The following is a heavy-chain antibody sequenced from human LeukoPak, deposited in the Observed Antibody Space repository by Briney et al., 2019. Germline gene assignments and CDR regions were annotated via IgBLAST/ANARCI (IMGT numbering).Heavy chain of an antibody. Sequence: GGSLRLSCAASGFTFSNYAMSWVRQAPGKGLEWVSVIGHSGETTYYADSVKGRFTISRDNSKKTLYLQMNSLTAEDTAMYYCAKDLESAVTIGLDYWGQGALVAVSS. V-gene: IGHV3-23*01. CDR2: IGHSGETT. CDR3: AKDLESAVTIGLDY. CDR1: GFTFSNYA. J-gene: IGHJ4*02. D-gene: IGHD4-23*01.